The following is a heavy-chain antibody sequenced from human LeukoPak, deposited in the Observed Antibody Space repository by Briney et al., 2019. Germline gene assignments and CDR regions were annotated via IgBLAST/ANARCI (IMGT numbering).Heavy chain of an antibody. J-gene: IGHJ6*03. V-gene: IGHV3-23*01. CDR2: ISGSGGST. CDR1: GFTFSGYA. D-gene: IGHD3-3*01. Sequence: PGGSLRLSCAASGFTFSGYAMSWVRQAPGKGLEWVSAISGSGGSTYYADSVKGRFTISRDNSKNTLYLQMNSLRAEDTAVYYCAKDTYYDFWSGYPTYYYYMDVWGKGTTVTVSS. CDR3: AKDTYYDFWSGYPTYYYYMDV.